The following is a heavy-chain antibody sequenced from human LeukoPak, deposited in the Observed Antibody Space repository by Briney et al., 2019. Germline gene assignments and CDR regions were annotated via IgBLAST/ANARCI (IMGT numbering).Heavy chain of an antibody. D-gene: IGHD1-1*01. CDR3: AKDMVQRNGVSDPFDI. J-gene: IGHJ3*02. CDR2: IGAGGVDT. V-gene: IGHV3-23*01. CDR1: GFTFSDFA. Sequence: GSLRLSCLASGFTFSDFAMNWVRQAPGKGLGWVSHIGAGGVDTYYADSVKGRFTISRDNANTTLYLQLTSLRADDAAVYFCAKDMVQRNGVSDPFDIWGQGTTVTVSS.